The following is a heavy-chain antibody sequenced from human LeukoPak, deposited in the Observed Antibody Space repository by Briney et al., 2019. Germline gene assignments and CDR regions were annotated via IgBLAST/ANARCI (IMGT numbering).Heavy chain of an antibody. CDR1: EFTFSSFA. D-gene: IGHD2-15*01. Sequence: GGSLRLSCAASEFTFSSFAMSWVRQAPGKGLEWLSLISGSGGRTHYADSVKGRLSISRDNSKNTLYLQMNSLRGEDTAIYYCAKGRGIVAAGSWFDPWGQGTLVTVSS. CDR3: AKGRGIVAAGSWFDP. J-gene: IGHJ5*02. V-gene: IGHV3-23*01. CDR2: ISGSGGRT.